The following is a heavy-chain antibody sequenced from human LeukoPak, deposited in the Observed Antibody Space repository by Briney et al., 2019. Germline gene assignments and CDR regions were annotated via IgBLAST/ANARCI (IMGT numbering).Heavy chain of an antibody. CDR1: GFTFSSYA. V-gene: IGHV3-64*04. CDR3: ARDAVLIEVPIRQGDY. Sequence: GGSLRLSCSASGFTFSSYAMHWVRQAPGKGLEYVSAISSNGGSTYYADSVKGRFTISRDNAKNTLYLQMNSLRAEDTAVYYCARDAVLIEVPIRQGDYWGQGTLVTVSS. J-gene: IGHJ4*02. D-gene: IGHD5-24*01. CDR2: ISSNGGST.